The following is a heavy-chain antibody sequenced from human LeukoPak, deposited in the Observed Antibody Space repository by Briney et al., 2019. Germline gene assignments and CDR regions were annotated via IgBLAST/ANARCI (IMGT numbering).Heavy chain of an antibody. J-gene: IGHJ5*02. D-gene: IGHD4-11*01. CDR3: ASLGDYSNAHWFDP. Sequence: GVSLRLSCAASGFTFSSYWMHWVRQAPGKGLVWVSRINSDGSSTNYANSVKGRFTISRDNAKNTLYLQMNSLRAEDTAVYYCASLGDYSNAHWFDPWGQGTLVTVSS. V-gene: IGHV3-74*01. CDR2: INSDGSST. CDR1: GFTFSSYW.